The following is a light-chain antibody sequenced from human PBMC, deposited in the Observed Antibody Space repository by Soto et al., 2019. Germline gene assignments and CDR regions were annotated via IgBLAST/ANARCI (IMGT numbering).Light chain of an antibody. CDR1: QNIRTN. J-gene: IGKJ1*01. V-gene: IGKV3-15*01. Sequence: EMVMTQSPATLSVSPGESATLTCRASQNIRTNLVWYQQKRGQAPRLLIFDASTRATGVPARFAGSGSGTDFTLTISSLQSEDFAVYYCQQYDYLWTFGQGTRVEIK. CDR2: DAS. CDR3: QQYDYLWT.